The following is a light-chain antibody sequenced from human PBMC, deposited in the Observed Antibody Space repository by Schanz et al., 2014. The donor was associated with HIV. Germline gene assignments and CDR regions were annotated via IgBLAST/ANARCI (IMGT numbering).Light chain of an antibody. Sequence: QSALTQPASVSGSPGQSVTISCTGTSSDVGAYNYVSWYQQHPGKAPKLMIYEVSKRPSGVSNRFSGSKSGNTASLTISGLQAEDEADYYCASYTTSHTFVFGTGTKLTVL. V-gene: IGLV2-14*01. CDR2: EVS. J-gene: IGLJ1*01. CDR3: ASYTTSHTFV. CDR1: SSDVGAYNY.